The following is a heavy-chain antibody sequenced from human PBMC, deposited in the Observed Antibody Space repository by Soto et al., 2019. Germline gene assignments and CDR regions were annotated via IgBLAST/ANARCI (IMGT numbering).Heavy chain of an antibody. V-gene: IGHV1-18*01. CDR2: ISTYNDKT. CDR3: ARAGSIDDAFDI. CDR1: GYTFNRYG. J-gene: IGHJ3*02. Sequence: ASVKVSCKASGYTFNRYGISWVRQAPGQGLEWMGWISTYNDKTNHTQRFQGRVTMTKDTTTSTVYMELRSLISDDTAVYYCARAGSIDDAFDIWGQGTMVTASS. D-gene: IGHD6-6*01.